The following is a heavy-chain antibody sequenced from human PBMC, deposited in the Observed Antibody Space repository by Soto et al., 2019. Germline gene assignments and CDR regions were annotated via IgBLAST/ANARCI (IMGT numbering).Heavy chain of an antibody. CDR2: IYNNGGS. CDR1: GASISSGDYA. D-gene: IGHD3-16*01. J-gene: IGHJ4*02. Sequence: QLQLQESGSGLVKPSQTLSLTCVVSGASISSGDYAWNWVRQPPGKGLEWLGYIYNNGGSYYNPSLKRRVTISLDRSQNHFSLRLNSVTAADTALYFCARGDKNNDYYFDHWGQGTLVIVTS. CDR3: ARGDKNNDYYFDH. V-gene: IGHV4-30-2*01.